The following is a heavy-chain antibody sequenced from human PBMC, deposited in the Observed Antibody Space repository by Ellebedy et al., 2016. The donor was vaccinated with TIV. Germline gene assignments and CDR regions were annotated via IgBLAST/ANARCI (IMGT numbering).Heavy chain of an antibody. J-gene: IGHJ4*02. V-gene: IGHV4-4*02. CDR2: IHDSGIT. CDR3: ASAGDWKLEY. CDR1: GGSISSYY. D-gene: IGHD1-1*01. Sequence: MPSETLSLTCTVSGGSISSYYWGWVRQPPGKGLEWIGEIHDSGITNYSPSLKSRVTVSLDKSKNQFSLKLTSVTAADTAVYYCASAGDWKLEYWGQGTLVTVSS.